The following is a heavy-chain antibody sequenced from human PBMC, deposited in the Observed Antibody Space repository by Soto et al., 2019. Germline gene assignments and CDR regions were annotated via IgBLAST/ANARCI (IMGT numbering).Heavy chain of an antibody. CDR2: IHYSGTT. V-gene: IGHV4-59*01. CDR3: ARATGTLRSRNCDY. D-gene: IGHD1-1*01. CDR1: GTSISSYY. Sequence: SETLSLTCTVSGTSISSYYWSWIRQPPGKGLEWIANIHYSGTTNYNPSLASRVALSVDTSKNQFSLKMTSVTAADRAMYFCARATGTLRSRNCDYWGQGSLVTVSS. J-gene: IGHJ4*02.